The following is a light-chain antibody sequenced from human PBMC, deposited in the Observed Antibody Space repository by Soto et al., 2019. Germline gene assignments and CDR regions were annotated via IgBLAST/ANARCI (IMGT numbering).Light chain of an antibody. Sequence: QSVLTQPPSVSAAPGQTVTISCSGSSSNIGNNFVSWYQQLPGTAPKLLIYDNNKRPSGIPDRFSASRSATSATLAITGLQTEDGAVYYCGTWDTSLSGGLFGGGTKLTVL. CDR2: DNN. CDR1: SSNIGNNF. CDR3: GTWDTSLSGGL. J-gene: IGLJ2*01. V-gene: IGLV1-51*01.